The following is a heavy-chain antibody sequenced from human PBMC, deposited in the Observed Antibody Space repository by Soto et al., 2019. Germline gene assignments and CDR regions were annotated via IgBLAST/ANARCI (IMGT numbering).Heavy chain of an antibody. D-gene: IGHD3-10*01. CDR2: IYTSGST. J-gene: IGHJ5*02. V-gene: IGHV4-4*07. CDR3: ARDWLRFGELSEYNWFDP. CDR1: GGSISSYY. Sequence: SETLSLTCTVSGGSISSYYWSWIRQPAGKGLEWIGRIYTSGSTNYNPSLKSRVTMSVDTSKNQFSPKLSSVTAADTAVYYCARDWLRFGELSEYNWFDPWGQGTLVTVSS.